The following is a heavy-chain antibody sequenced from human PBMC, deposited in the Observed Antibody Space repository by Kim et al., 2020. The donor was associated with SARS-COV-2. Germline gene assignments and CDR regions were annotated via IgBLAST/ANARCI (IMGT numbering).Heavy chain of an antibody. CDR3: ARGLWGNPGLYYYGMDV. Sequence: PSVKVSCKASGGTFSSYAISWVRQAPGQGLEWMGGIIPIFGTANYAQKFQGRVTITADESTSTAYMELSSLRSEDTAVYYCARGLWGNPGLYYYGMDVWGQGNTVTVSS. V-gene: IGHV1-69*13. D-gene: IGHD3-16*01. CDR1: GGTFSSYA. J-gene: IGHJ6*02. CDR2: IIPIFGTA.